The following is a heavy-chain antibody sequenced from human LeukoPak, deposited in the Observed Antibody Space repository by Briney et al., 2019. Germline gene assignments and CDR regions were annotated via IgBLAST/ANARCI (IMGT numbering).Heavy chain of an antibody. CDR1: GFTFSSCA. CDR2: ISGSGGRP. Sequence: GGSLRLSCAASGFTFSSCAMSWVRQAPGKGLEWVSAISGSGGRPYYADSVKGRFTISRDNSKNTLYLQMNSLRAEDTAVYYCARHPEPGYCSSSSCHESYFDYWGQGTLVTVSS. D-gene: IGHD2-2*01. J-gene: IGHJ4*02. CDR3: ARHPEPGYCSSSSCHESYFDY. V-gene: IGHV3-23*01.